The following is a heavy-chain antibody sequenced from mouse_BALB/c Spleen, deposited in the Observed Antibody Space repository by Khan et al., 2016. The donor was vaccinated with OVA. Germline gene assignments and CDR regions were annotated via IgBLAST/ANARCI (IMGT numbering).Heavy chain of an antibody. D-gene: IGHD1-1*02. V-gene: IGHV1S137*01. J-gene: IGHJ3*01. CDR1: GYTFTDYA. Sequence: QVQLQQSGAELVRPGVSVKISCKASGYTFTDYAMHWVKQRHAKSLEWIGVISTNYGDADYNQKFQGKASMTVDRSSSTVYMELARLTSEDSAIYYCVRGGNFEYWGQGTLVTVSA. CDR2: ISTNYGDA. CDR3: VRGGNFEY.